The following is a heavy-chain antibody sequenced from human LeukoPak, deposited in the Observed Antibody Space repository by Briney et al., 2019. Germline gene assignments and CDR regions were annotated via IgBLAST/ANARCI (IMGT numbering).Heavy chain of an antibody. CDR3: ASRHCSGGSCSTTHYYYYYMDV. V-gene: IGHV3-66*01. D-gene: IGHD2-15*01. CDR2: IYSGGST. CDR1: GFTVSSNY. Sequence: GGSLRLSCAASGFTVSSNYMSWVRQAPGKGLEWVSVIYSGGSTYYADSVKGRFTISRDNSKNTLYLQMNSLRAEDTAVYYCASRHCSGGSCSTTHYYYYYMDVWGKGTTVTISS. J-gene: IGHJ6*03.